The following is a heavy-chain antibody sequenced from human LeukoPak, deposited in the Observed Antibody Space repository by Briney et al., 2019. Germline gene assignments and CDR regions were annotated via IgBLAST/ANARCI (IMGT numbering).Heavy chain of an antibody. Sequence: ASVKVSCKASGYTFTSYYMHWVRQAPGQGLEWMGIINPSGGSTSYAQKFQGRVTMTRDTSTSTVYMELSSLRSEDTAAYYCARNAYCGGDCYTQFYFDYWGQGTLVTVSS. CDR3: ARNAYCGGDCYTQFYFDY. CDR1: GYTFTSYY. V-gene: IGHV1-46*01. D-gene: IGHD2-21*02. J-gene: IGHJ4*02. CDR2: INPSGGST.